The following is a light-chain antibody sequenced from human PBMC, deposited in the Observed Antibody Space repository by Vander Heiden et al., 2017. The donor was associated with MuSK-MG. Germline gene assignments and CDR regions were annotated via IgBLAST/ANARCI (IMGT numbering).Light chain of an antibody. CDR2: GAS. CDR3: QQYNNWPLT. J-gene: IGKJ4*02. V-gene: IGKV3-15*01. CDR1: QSGSSN. Sequence: DIVMTLTRAPPSMSPGERATLSCRASQSGSSNGAWYQHKPGQAPRLLIYGASTRATGIPARFSGSGSGTEFTPTISSLQSEDFAVYYCQQYNNWPLTFGGGTKVEIK.